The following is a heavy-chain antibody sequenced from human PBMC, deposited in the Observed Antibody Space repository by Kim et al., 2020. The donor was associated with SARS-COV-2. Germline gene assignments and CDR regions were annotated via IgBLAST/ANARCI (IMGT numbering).Heavy chain of an antibody. J-gene: IGHJ4*02. CDR1: GFTFSSYG. CDR3: ARSPYYYDSSGYGY. CDR2: IWYDGSNK. Sequence: GGSLRLSCAASGFTFSSYGMHWVRQAPGKGLEWVAVIWYDGSNKYYADSVKGRFTISRDNSKNTLYLQMNSLRAEDTAVYYCARSPYYYDSSGYGYWGQGTLVTVSS. D-gene: IGHD3-22*01. V-gene: IGHV3-33*01.